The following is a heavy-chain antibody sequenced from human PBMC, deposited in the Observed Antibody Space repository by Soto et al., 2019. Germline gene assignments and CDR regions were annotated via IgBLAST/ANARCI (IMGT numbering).Heavy chain of an antibody. CDR1: GGSIDNYY. CDR2: IYSSGST. V-gene: IGHV4-4*07. Sequence: SETLSLTCTVSGGSIDNYYWNWIRQPAGKGLEWIGRIYSSGSTNYNPSFNSRVTMSVDTSKNQFSLKLISVTAADTAMYYCARYHDKSDYVGNWFDPWGQGTLVTVSS. J-gene: IGHJ5*02. CDR3: ARYHDKSDYVGNWFDP. D-gene: IGHD4-17*01.